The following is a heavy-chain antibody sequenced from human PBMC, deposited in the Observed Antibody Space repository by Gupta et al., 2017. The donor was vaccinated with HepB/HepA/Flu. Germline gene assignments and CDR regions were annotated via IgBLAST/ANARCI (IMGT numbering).Heavy chain of an antibody. Sequence: EVQLVESGGGLVQPGGSLRLSCAASGFSFSLYELHWVRQPPGKGLEWISYISSSGSTMYYADSVKGRFTISRDNAENSLYLQMNSLRAEDTALYYCASRVLPTYYYYGMDVWGQGTTVTVSS. CDR1: GFSFSLYE. CDR3: ASRVLPTYYYYGMDV. CDR2: ISSSGSTM. J-gene: IGHJ6*02. V-gene: IGHV3-48*03.